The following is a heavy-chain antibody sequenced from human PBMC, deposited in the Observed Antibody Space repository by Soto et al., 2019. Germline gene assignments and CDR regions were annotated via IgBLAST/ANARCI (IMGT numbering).Heavy chain of an antibody. CDR2: IYYSGST. D-gene: IGHD2-8*01. Sequence: QVQLQESGPGLVKPSQTLSLTCTVSGGSISSGGYYWSWIRQHPGKGLEWIGYIYYSGSTYYNPSLKSRVTISVDTSKNQFSLKLSSVTAADTAVYYCAREGYCTNGVCYRGWWFDYWGQGTLVTVSS. CDR3: AREGYCTNGVCYRGWWFDY. V-gene: IGHV4-31*03. CDR1: GGSISSGGYY. J-gene: IGHJ4*02.